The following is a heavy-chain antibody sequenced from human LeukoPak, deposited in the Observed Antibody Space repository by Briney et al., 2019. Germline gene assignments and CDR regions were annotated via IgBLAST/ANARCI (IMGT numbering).Heavy chain of an antibody. J-gene: IGHJ4*02. CDR1: GYTFTSYY. V-gene: IGHV1-46*01. CDR2: INPGGGST. CDR3: ARDKQWLYGDNYFDY. Sequence: ASVKVSCKASGYTFTSYYMHWVRQAPGQGLEWMGIINPGGGSTSYAQKFQGRVTMTRDTSTSTVYMELSSLRSEDTAVYYCARDKQWLYGDNYFDYWGQGTLVTVSS. D-gene: IGHD6-19*01.